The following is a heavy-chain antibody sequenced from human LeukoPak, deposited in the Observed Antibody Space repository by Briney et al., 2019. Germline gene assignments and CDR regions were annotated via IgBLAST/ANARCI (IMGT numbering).Heavy chain of an antibody. Sequence: GGSLRLSCAASGFTFSSYAMSWVRQAPGKGLEWVSAISGSGGSTYSADSVKGRFTISRDNSKNTLYLQMNSLRAEDTAVYYCAKDGTTMIVVVYYFDYWGQGTLVTVSS. CDR1: GFTFSSYA. J-gene: IGHJ4*02. D-gene: IGHD3-22*01. CDR3: AKDGTTMIVVVYYFDY. V-gene: IGHV3-23*01. CDR2: ISGSGGST.